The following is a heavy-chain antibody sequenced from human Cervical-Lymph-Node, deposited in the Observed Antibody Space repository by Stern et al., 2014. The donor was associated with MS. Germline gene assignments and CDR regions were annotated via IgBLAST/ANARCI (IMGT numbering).Heavy chain of an antibody. J-gene: IGHJ4*02. CDR2: IHNGGAT. CDR3: ARVGRGYISGYSFDY. V-gene: IGHV3-53*01. Sequence: EDQLVESGGGLIQPGGSLRLSCAASGFTVSSSYMSWVRQAPGKGLEWVSAIHNGGATYYADSVKGRFTISRDNSKNTLYFQMSSLRAEDTAVYYCARVGRGYISGYSFDYWDQGTLVTVSS. D-gene: IGHD5-18*01. CDR1: GFTVSSSY.